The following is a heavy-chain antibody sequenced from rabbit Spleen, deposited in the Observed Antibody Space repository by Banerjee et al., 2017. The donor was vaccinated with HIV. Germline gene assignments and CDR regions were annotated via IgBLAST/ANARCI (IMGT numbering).Heavy chain of an antibody. V-gene: IGHV1S45*01. J-gene: IGHJ6*01. Sequence: QQRLVESGGGLVKPGASPPLTCKASGLSFSNKAVMCWVRQAPGKGLEWIACIDTGSSGFTYFASWAKGRFTISKTSSTTVTLQMTSLTAADTATYFCARDAGTSFSTYGMDLWGPGTLVTVS. D-gene: IGHD8-1*01. CDR3: ARDAGTSFSTYGMDL. CDR1: GLSFSNKAV. CDR2: IDTGSSGFT.